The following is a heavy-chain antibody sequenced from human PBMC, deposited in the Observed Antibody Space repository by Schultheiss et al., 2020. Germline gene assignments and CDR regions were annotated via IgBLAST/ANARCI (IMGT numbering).Heavy chain of an antibody. CDR2: IKQDGSEK. CDR3: ARSPWDLNYGLDV. Sequence: GESLKISCAASGFTFTNDWMTWVRQTPGKELEWVANIKQDGSEKYYVDSVKGRFTISADNAKNSMYLQMNSLRAEDTAVYYCARSPWDLNYGLDVWGQGTTVTVYS. CDR1: GFTFTNDW. V-gene: IGHV3-7*01. D-gene: IGHD1-26*01. J-gene: IGHJ6*02.